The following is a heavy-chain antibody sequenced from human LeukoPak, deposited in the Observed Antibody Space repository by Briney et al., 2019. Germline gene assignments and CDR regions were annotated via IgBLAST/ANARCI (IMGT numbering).Heavy chain of an antibody. V-gene: IGHV1-69*05. CDR2: IIPIFGTA. D-gene: IGHD6-13*01. J-gene: IGHJ4*02. CDR3: ARDLGRGIAAAGIDY. Sequence: SVKVSCKASGGTFSSYAISWVRQAPGQGLEWMGGIIPIFGTANYAQKLQGRVTMTTDTSTSTAYMELRSLRSDDTAVYYCARDLGRGIAAAGIDYWGQGTLVTVSS. CDR1: GGTFSSYA.